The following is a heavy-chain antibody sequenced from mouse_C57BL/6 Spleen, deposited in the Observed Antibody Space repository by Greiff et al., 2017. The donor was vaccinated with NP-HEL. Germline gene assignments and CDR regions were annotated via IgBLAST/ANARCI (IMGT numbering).Heavy chain of an antibody. CDR2: ISDGGSYT. Sequence: DVKLVESGGGLVKPGGSLKLSCAASGFTFSSYAMSWVRQTPEKRLEWVATISDGGSYTYYPDNVKGRFTISRDNAKNNLYLQMSHLKSEDTAMYYCAKGWDGYLDYWGQGTTLTVSS. CDR1: GFTFSSYA. CDR3: AKGWDGYLDY. D-gene: IGHD2-3*01. J-gene: IGHJ2*01. V-gene: IGHV5-4*03.